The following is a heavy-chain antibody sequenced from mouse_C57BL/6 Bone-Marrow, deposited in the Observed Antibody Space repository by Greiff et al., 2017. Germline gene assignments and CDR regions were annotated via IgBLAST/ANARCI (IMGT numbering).Heavy chain of an antibody. V-gene: IGHV3-6*01. D-gene: IGHD3-2*02. J-gene: IGHJ3*01. CDR3: ARVSSGPFAY. Sequence: EVKLMESGPGLVKPSQSLSLTCSVTGYSITSGYYWNWIRQFPGNKLEWMGYISYDGSNNYNPSLKNRISITRDTSKNQFCLKLNSVTTEDTATYYCARVSSGPFAYWGQGTLVTVSA. CDR2: ISYDGSN. CDR1: GYSITSGYY.